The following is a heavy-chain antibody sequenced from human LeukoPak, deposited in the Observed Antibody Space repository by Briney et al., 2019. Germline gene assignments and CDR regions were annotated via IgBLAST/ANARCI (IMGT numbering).Heavy chain of an antibody. CDR1: GYTFTSYA. D-gene: IGHD3-22*01. CDR2: INAGNGNT. CDR3: ARQDYDSSGYYYFDY. Sequence: GASVKVSCKASGYTFTSYAMHWVRQAPGQRLEWMGWINAGNGNTKYSQKFQGRVTITRDTSASTAYMELSSLGSEDTAVYYCARQDYDSSGYYYFDYWGQGTLATVSS. V-gene: IGHV1-3*01. J-gene: IGHJ4*02.